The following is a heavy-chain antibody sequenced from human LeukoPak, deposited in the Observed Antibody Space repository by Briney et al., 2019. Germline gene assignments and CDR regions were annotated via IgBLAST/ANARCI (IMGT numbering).Heavy chain of an antibody. CDR1: GGSISNYF. CDR3: VRHTTSGWYQVVY. CDR2: ITYSGNT. V-gene: IGHV4-59*01. Sequence: SETLSLTCTVSGGSISNYFWSWIRQPPGKGLEWIGFITYSGNTDHNPSLKSRVTISVDASKNQFSLKLTPVTAADTAVYYCVRHTTSGWYQVVYWGQGTLVTVSS. D-gene: IGHD6-19*01. J-gene: IGHJ4*02.